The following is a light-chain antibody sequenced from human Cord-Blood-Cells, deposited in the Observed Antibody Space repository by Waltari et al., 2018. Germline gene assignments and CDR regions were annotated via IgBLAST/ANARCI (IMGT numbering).Light chain of an antibody. CDR3: QSYDSSNRV. CDR2: EDN. Sequence: NFMLTQPHSVSESPGQTVTISCTRSSGSIASNYVQWYQQRPGSAPTTVIYEDNQRPSGVPDLFSGSIDSSSNSASLTISGLKTEDEADYYCQSYDSSNRVFGGGTKLTVL. V-gene: IGLV6-57*03. CDR1: SGSIASNY. J-gene: IGLJ3*02.